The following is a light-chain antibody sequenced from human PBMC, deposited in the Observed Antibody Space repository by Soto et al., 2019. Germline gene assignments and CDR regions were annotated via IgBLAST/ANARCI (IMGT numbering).Light chain of an antibody. J-gene: IGKJ4*01. V-gene: IGKV3-11*01. Sequence: EMILTQSPATLSLSPGERATLSCKTSQGISKYIAWHQQKPGQPPRLLIYDASIRATGIPARFSGNGSRTDFTLTITSLEAEDFAVYYCQQRSYWRFGGGTRVQIK. CDR1: QGISKY. CDR3: QQRSYWR. CDR2: DAS.